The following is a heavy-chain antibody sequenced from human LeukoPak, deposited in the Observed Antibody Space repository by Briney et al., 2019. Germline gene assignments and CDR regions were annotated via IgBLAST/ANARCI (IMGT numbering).Heavy chain of an antibody. CDR3: ATVYDFWSGYGTKNWFDP. CDR1: GYTLTELS. V-gene: IGHV1-24*01. J-gene: IGHJ5*02. Sequence: ASVKVSCKVSGYTLTELSMHWVRQAPGKGLEWMGGFDTEDGETIYAQKFQGRVTMTEDTSTDTAYMELSSLRSEDTAVYYCATVYDFWSGYGTKNWFDPWGQGTLVTVSS. D-gene: IGHD3-3*01. CDR2: FDTEDGET.